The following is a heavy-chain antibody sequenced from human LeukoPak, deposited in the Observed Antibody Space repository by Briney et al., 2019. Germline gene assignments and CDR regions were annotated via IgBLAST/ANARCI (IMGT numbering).Heavy chain of an antibody. Sequence: GGSLRLSCAASGFTFTSYGIHWVRQAPGKGLEWVAVIWYGGTNKYFADSVKGRFTISRDSSKNTLYLQMNSLRAEDTAVYYCAKSGPARSVLRFLEWPKVDAFDIWGQGTMVTVSS. V-gene: IGHV3-33*06. D-gene: IGHD3-3*01. CDR3: AKSGPARSVLRFLEWPKVDAFDI. CDR1: GFTFTSYG. J-gene: IGHJ3*02. CDR2: IWYGGTNK.